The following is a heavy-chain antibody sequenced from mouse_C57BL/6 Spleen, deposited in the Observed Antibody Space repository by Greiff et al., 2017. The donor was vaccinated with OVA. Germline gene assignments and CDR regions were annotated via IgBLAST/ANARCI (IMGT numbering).Heavy chain of an antibody. D-gene: IGHD2-2*01. CDR1: GFNIKDDY. V-gene: IGHV14-4*01. CDR2: IDPENGDT. Sequence: EVKLLESGAELVRPGASVKLSCTASGFNIKDDYMHWVKQRPEQGLEWIGWIDPENGDTEYASKFQGKATITADTSSNTAYLQLSSLTAEDTAVYYGTTGVTTSYWGQGTLVTVSA. CDR3: TTGVTTSY. J-gene: IGHJ3*01.